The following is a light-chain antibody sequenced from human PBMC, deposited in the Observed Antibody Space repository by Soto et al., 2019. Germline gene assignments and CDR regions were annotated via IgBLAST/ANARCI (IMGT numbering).Light chain of an antibody. J-gene: IGKJ2*01. CDR1: QSVLDTSNNRDA. CDR2: WAS. CDR3: QQYHSTPYT. V-gene: IGKV4-1*01. Sequence: DIVMTQSPDSLAVSLGERATINCKSSQSVLDTSNNRDALVWYQQIPGQPPKLLIYWASIRHSGVPDRFSGIGSATDFTLTITSLQAEDVALYYCQQYHSTPYTFGQGTKLEIK.